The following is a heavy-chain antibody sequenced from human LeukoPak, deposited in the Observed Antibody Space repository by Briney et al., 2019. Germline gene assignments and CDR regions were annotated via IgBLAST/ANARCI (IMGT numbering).Heavy chain of an antibody. CDR3: ARKMSLDNSNSRAFDY. Sequence: GESLKISCKTSGYNFNSHWISWVCQMPGEGLEWLGRIDPSDSYTNYNPSFQGHIIVSANSSISTAYLQWNSLRASDSGIYYCARKMSLDNSNSRAFDYWGQGTLVTVSS. D-gene: IGHD4-11*01. CDR1: GYNFNSHW. CDR2: IDPSDSYT. V-gene: IGHV5-10-1*01. J-gene: IGHJ4*02.